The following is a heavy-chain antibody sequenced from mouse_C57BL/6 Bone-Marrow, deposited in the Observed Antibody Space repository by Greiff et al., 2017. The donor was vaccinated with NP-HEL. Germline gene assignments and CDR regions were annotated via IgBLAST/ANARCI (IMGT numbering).Heavy chain of an antibody. CDR1: GFSLSTSGMG. J-gene: IGHJ2*01. V-gene: IGHV8-12*01. Sequence: QVTLKECGPGILQSSQTLSLTCSFSGFSLSTSGMGVSWIRQPSGKGLEWLAHIYWDDDKRYNPSLKSRLTISKDTSRNQVFLKITSVDTADTATYYCARSWVITTVVPYFDYWGQGTTLTVSS. CDR2: IYWDDDK. CDR3: ARSWVITTVVPYFDY. D-gene: IGHD1-1*01.